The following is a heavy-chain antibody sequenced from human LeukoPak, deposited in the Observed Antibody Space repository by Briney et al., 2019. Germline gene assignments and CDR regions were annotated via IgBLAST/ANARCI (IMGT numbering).Heavy chain of an antibody. CDR2: IKQDGSET. CDR1: GFIFSNYW. CDR3: AKAVVGTGTFGYMDV. V-gene: IGHV3-7*01. D-gene: IGHD1-14*01. J-gene: IGHJ6*03. Sequence: GGSLRLSCATSGFIFSNYWMSWVRQAPGKGLEWVANIKQDGSETYYVDSVKGRFSISRDNSWNTLYLQMNSLRADDTALYYCAKAVVGTGTFGYMDVWGKGTTVTISS.